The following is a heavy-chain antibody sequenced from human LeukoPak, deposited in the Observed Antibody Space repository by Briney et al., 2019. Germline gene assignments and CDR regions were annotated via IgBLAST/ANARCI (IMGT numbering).Heavy chain of an antibody. D-gene: IGHD3-22*01. CDR1: GGTFISYA. V-gene: IGHV1-69*05. CDR3: ATIHYYDSCGYYSPQFDY. J-gene: IGHJ4*02. CDR2: IIPIFGTA. Sequence: GASVKVSCKASGGTFISYAISWVRQAPGQGLEWMGRIIPIFGTANYAQKFQGRVTITTDKSKSTAYMELSSLRSEDTAVYYCATIHYYDSCGYYSPQFDYWGQGTLVTVSS.